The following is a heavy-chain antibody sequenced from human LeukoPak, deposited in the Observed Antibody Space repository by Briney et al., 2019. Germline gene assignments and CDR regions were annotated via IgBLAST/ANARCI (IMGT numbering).Heavy chain of an antibody. J-gene: IGHJ4*02. D-gene: IGHD2-15*01. V-gene: IGHV1-24*01. CDR3: ATIWEIGYCSGGSCYDSRDY. CDR1: GYTLTELS. Sequence: ASVKVSCKVSGYTLTELSMHWVRQAPGKGLEWMGGFDPEDGETIYAQKFQGRVTMTEDTSTDTAYMELISLRSEDTAVYYCATIWEIGYCSGGSCYDSRDYWGQGTLVTVSS. CDR2: FDPEDGET.